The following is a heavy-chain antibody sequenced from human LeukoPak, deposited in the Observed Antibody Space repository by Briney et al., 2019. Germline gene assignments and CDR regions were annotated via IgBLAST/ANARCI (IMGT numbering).Heavy chain of an antibody. CDR1: GFTFSSYE. D-gene: IGHD4-17*01. CDR3: ARGSTVTTNFYYYYYMDV. Sequence: GGSLRLSCAASGFTFSSYEMNWVRQAPGKGLEWVSYISNSGSTIYYADSVKGRFTISRDNAKNSLYLQMNSLRAEDTAVYYCARGSTVTTNFYYYYYMDVWGKGTTVTVSS. V-gene: IGHV3-48*03. J-gene: IGHJ6*03. CDR2: ISNSGSTI.